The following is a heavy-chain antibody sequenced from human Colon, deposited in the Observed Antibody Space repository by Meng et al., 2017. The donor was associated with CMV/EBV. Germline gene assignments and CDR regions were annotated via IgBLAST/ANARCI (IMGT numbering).Heavy chain of an antibody. V-gene: IGHV1-69*10. D-gene: IGHD6-19*01. CDR2: IIPILGIA. Sequence: SVKVSCKASGGTFSSYAISWVRQAPGQGLEWMGGIIPILGIANYAQKFQGRVTITADKSTSTAYMELSSLRSEDTAVYYCARARVFSVAGTRRFYGMDLWGQGTTVTVSS. CDR3: ARARVFSVAGTRRFYGMDL. J-gene: IGHJ6*02. CDR1: GGTFSSYA.